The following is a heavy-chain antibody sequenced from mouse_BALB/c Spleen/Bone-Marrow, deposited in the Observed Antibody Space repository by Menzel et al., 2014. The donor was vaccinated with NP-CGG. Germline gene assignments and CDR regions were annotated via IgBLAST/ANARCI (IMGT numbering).Heavy chain of an antibody. V-gene: IGHV5-17*02. CDR3: ARGCDYGFAY. Sequence: EVKLMESGGGLVQPGGSRKLSCAASGFTFSSFGMHWVRQAPEKGLEWVAYISSGSSTIYYADTVKGRFTISRDNPKNTLFLQMTSLRSEDTAMYYCARGCDYGFAYWGQGTPVTVSA. J-gene: IGHJ3*01. CDR2: ISSGSSTI. CDR1: GFTFSSFG. D-gene: IGHD2-4*01.